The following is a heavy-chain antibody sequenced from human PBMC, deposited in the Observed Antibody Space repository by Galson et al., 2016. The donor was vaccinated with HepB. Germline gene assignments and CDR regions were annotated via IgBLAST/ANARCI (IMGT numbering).Heavy chain of an antibody. CDR1: GGTFSKCP. Sequence: SVKVSCKAPGGTFSKCPVAWVRQAPGQGLEWMGGIIPIYGRSNYAQKFQGRVTITADESTSIAYMEVSRLKSEDTAVYYCARDRVVCDRDCSTSGYFDLWGGGTLVTVSS. J-gene: IGHJ2*01. CDR2: IIPIYGRS. V-gene: IGHV1-69*13. CDR3: ARDRVVCDRDCSTSGYFDL. D-gene: IGHD2-21*02.